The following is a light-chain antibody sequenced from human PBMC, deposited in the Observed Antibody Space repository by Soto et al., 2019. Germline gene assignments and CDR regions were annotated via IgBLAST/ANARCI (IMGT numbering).Light chain of an antibody. CDR2: WAS. Sequence: ILLTQSPYALAVSLGERATVTCKSSQSVLYSSNKKNYLSWYQKKSGQPPKLIIYWASTRESGVPDRFSGRGSGKDLTITISSMQAEDVEVYYCKKYFSPNRKFGQGTKVDIK. V-gene: IGKV4-1*01. CDR3: KKYFSPNRK. J-gene: IGKJ1*01. CDR1: QSVLYSSNKKNY.